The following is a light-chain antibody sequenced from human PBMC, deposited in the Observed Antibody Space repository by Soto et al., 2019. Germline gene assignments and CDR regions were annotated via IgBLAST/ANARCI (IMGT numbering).Light chain of an antibody. Sequence: DIQMTQSLSSVSASVGDRVTITCRASQGISSGLAWYQQKPGKAPKLLIYAASSLQSGVPSRSSGSAAGTDFPLTISSLQPEDFASYYCQQANSFPRTFGGGTKVEIK. CDR3: QQANSFPRT. J-gene: IGKJ4*01. V-gene: IGKV1-12*01. CDR1: QGISSG. CDR2: AAS.